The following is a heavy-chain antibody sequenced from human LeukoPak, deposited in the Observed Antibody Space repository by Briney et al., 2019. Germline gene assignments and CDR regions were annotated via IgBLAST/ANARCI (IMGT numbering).Heavy chain of an antibody. Sequence: GASVKVSCKASGYAFTSCNMHWMRQAPGQGLEWMGVINTSGGSTRYGQKLQGRVTMTRDTPTSTVYMELNSLRSEDTAVYYCARLGAVAGTEAFDIWGQGTMVTVSS. CDR1: GYAFTSCN. V-gene: IGHV1-46*01. D-gene: IGHD6-19*01. CDR3: ARLGAVAGTEAFDI. J-gene: IGHJ3*02. CDR2: INTSGGST.